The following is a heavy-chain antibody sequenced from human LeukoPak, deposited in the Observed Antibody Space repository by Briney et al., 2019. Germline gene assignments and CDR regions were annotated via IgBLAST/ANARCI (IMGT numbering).Heavy chain of an antibody. CDR3: ARGPRGIAAAGSDY. Sequence: PSETLSLTCAVYGGSFSGYYWSWIRQPPGKGLEWTGEINHSGSTNYSPSLKSRVTISGDTSKNQFSLKLSSVTAADTAVYYCARGPRGIAAAGSDYWGPGTLVTVSS. J-gene: IGHJ4*02. CDR2: INHSGST. CDR1: GGSFSGYY. V-gene: IGHV4-34*01. D-gene: IGHD6-13*01.